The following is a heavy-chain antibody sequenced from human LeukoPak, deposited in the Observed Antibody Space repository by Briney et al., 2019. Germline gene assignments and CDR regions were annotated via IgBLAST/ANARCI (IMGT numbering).Heavy chain of an antibody. CDR3: ARDYIVATIPHAFDI. J-gene: IGHJ3*02. D-gene: IGHD5-12*01. CDR2: INHSGST. V-gene: IGHV4-39*07. CDR1: GGSISSSSYY. Sequence: PSETLSLTCTVSGGSISSSSYYWGWIRQPPGKGLEWIGEINHSGSTNYNPSLKSRVTISVDTSKNQFSLKLSSVTAADTAVYYCARDYIVATIPHAFDIWGQGTMVTVSS.